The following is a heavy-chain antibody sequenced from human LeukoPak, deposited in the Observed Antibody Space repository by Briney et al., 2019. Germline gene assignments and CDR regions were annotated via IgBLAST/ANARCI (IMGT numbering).Heavy chain of an antibody. CDR2: VYNSGST. CDR3: ARDRCSGGSCSRFDP. J-gene: IGHJ5*02. CDR1: GGSISGFY. Sequence: SETLSLTCTVSGGSISGFYWSWVRQPPGRGLEWLGYVYNSGSTNYNPSPQSRVTISLDTSKSQFSLNLTSVTAADTAVYYCARDRCSGGSCSRFDPWGQGTLVTVSS. V-gene: IGHV4-59*01. D-gene: IGHD2-15*01.